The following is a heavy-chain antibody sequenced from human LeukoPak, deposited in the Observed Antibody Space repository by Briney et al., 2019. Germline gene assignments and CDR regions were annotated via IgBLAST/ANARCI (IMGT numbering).Heavy chain of an antibody. CDR3: ARGGHSSGYYPFDY. D-gene: IGHD3-22*01. V-gene: IGHV3-30*03. Sequence: GGSLRLSCAASGFTFSTYVMHWVRQAPGKGLEWVALISSDENNKYYADSVKGRFAISRDNSKNTLYLQMNSLRAEDTAVYYCARGGHSSGYYPFDYWGQGTLVTVSS. J-gene: IGHJ4*02. CDR1: GFTFSTYV. CDR2: ISSDENNK.